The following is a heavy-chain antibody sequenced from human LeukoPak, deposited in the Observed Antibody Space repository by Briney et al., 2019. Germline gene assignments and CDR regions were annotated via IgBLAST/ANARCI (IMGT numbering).Heavy chain of an antibody. CDR2: ISYDGSNK. Sequence: GGSLRLSCAASGFTFSSYGMHWVRQAPGKGLEWVAVISYDGSNKYYAVSVKGRFTISRDNSKNTLYLQMNSLRAEDTAVYYCARDGLEWLSSGAFDIWGQGTMVTVSS. J-gene: IGHJ3*02. CDR3: ARDGLEWLSSGAFDI. D-gene: IGHD3-3*01. CDR1: GFTFSSYG. V-gene: IGHV3-30*03.